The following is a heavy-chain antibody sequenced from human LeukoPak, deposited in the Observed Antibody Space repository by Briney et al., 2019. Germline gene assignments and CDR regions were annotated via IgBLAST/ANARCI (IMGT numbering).Heavy chain of an antibody. CDR1: GFTFSDYY. D-gene: IGHD3-10*01. Sequence: GGSLRLSCAASGFTFSDYYMGWIRQAPGKGLEWVSAISGSGGSTYYADSVKGRFTISRDNSKNTLYLQMNSLRAEDTAVYYCANSQRVVRDAFDIWGQGTMVTVSS. CDR2: ISGSGGST. CDR3: ANSQRVVRDAFDI. V-gene: IGHV3-23*01. J-gene: IGHJ3*02.